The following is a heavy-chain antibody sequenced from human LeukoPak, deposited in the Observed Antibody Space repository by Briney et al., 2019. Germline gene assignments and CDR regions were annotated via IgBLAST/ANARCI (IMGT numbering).Heavy chain of an antibody. CDR1: RFTFSSYA. V-gene: IGHV3-23*01. D-gene: IGHD3-10*01. CDR2: ISNSGGRT. J-gene: IGHJ4*02. Sequence: GGSLRLSCAASRFTFSSYAMNWVRQAPGKGLEWVSTISNSGGRTYYADSVKGRFTISRDNSKNTLYLQMSSLRAEDTAVYYCATDPRLWFEDQTYGGWGQGTLVTVSS. CDR3: ATDPRLWFEDQTYGG.